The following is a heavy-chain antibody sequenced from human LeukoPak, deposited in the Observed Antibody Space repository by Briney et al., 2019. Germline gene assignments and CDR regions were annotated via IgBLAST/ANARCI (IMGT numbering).Heavy chain of an antibody. J-gene: IGHJ4*02. CDR2: IYYSGST. CDR3: ARDLGYSGYEQYFDC. Sequence: GSLRLSCAASGFTFSNYWMSWVRQAPGKGLEWIGSIYYSGSTYYNPSLKSRVTISVDTSKNQFSLKLSSVTAADTAVYYCARDLGYSGYEQYFDCWGQGTLVTVSS. D-gene: IGHD5-12*01. CDR1: GFTFSNYW. V-gene: IGHV4-39*07.